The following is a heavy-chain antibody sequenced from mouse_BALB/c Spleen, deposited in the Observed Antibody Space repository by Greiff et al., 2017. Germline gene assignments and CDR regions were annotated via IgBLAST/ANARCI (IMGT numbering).Heavy chain of an antibody. J-gene: IGHJ1*01. CDR1: GYSITSGYY. CDR3: ARDWTGLHWYFDV. CDR2: LSYDGSN. Sequence: EVKLLESGPGLVKPSQSLSLTCSVTGYSITSGYYWNCIRQFPGNKLEWMGYLSYDGSNNYNPSLKNRISITRDTSKNQFFLKLNSVTTEDTATYYCARDWTGLHWYFDVWGAGTTVTVSS. V-gene: IGHV3-6*02. D-gene: IGHD4-1*01.